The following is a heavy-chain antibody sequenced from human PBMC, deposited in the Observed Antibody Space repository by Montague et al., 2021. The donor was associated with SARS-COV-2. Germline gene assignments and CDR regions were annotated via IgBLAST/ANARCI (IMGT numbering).Heavy chain of an antibody. Sequence: SETLSLTCSASGGSTSSYYWSWIRQSPGKGLEWIGYIFHSGITDYNPSLKSRVTISVDMSKNQFSLQLNSVTAADSAVYYCARTEYNWNDWFDPWGQGTLVTVSS. J-gene: IGHJ5*02. CDR3: ARTEYNWNDWFDP. CDR2: IFHSGIT. V-gene: IGHV4-59*13. D-gene: IGHD1-20*01. CDR1: GGSTSSYY.